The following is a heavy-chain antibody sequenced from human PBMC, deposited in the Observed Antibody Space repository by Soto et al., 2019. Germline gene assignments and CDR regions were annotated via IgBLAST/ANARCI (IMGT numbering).Heavy chain of an antibody. D-gene: IGHD5-18*01. Sequence: QVQLVESGGGVVQPGRSLRLSCAASGFTFRTSGMHWVRQAPGKGLEWVAVISDDGSNKYNIASVEGRFTISRDNSKNTLYLQMNSLRTEDTAVYYCAKGGAYSFGTNDAFDIWGQGTMVTVSS. CDR2: ISDDGSNK. J-gene: IGHJ3*02. CDR1: GFTFRTSG. CDR3: AKGGAYSFGTNDAFDI. V-gene: IGHV3-30*18.